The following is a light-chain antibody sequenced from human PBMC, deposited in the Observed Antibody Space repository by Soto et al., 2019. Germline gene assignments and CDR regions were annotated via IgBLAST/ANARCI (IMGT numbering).Light chain of an antibody. Sequence: LVMTHSPATLSVSPGEIATLSFRASQSFGTNLAWYQQTPFQAPRLLIYGASRRATGFPARFSGSGSGTDFTLTISSLQSEDFAVYYCQQYDNWPWTFGQGTKVDI. CDR1: QSFGTN. V-gene: IGKV3-15*01. CDR2: GAS. CDR3: QQYDNWPWT. J-gene: IGKJ1*01.